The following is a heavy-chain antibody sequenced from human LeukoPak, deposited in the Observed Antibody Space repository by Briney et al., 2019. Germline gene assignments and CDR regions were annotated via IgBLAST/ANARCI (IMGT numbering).Heavy chain of an antibody. CDR3: ANEERSHYYDSSGYLTGY. V-gene: IGHV3-30*02. D-gene: IGHD3-22*01. Sequence: GGSLRLSCAASGFTFSSYGMHWVRQAPGKGLEWVAFTRFDGSNKYYADSVKGRFTISRDNSKNTLYLQMNSLRVEDTAVYYCANEERSHYYDSSGYLTGYWGQGTLVTVSS. CDR2: TRFDGSNK. CDR1: GFTFSSYG. J-gene: IGHJ4*02.